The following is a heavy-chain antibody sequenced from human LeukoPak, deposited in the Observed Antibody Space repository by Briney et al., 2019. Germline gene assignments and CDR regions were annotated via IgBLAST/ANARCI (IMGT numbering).Heavy chain of an antibody. J-gene: IGHJ6*03. V-gene: IGHV1-18*01. Sequence: ASVKVSCKASGYTFTSYGISWVRQAPGQGLEWMGWISAYNGNTNYAQKLQGRVTMTTDTSTSTAYMEMRSLRSDDTAVYYCAREIPSSRIVGLLSRRGGYYYYMDVWGKGTTVTVSS. CDR3: AREIPSSRIVGLLSRRGGYYYYMDV. CDR1: GYTFTSYG. CDR2: ISAYNGNT. D-gene: IGHD2-15*01.